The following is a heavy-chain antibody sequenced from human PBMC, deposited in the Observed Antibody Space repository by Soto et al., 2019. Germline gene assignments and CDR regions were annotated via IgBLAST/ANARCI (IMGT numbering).Heavy chain of an antibody. CDR1: GYSFTSYW. CDR3: ARSYYYDSRGYAEYYFDY. J-gene: IGHJ4*02. CDR2: IYPGDSDT. D-gene: IGHD3-22*01. Sequence: PGESLKISCKGSGYSFTSYWIGWVRQMPGKGLEWMGIIYPGDSDTRYSPSFQGQVTISADKSISTAYLQWSSLKASDTAMYYCARSYYYDSRGYAEYYFDYWGQGTLVTVSS. V-gene: IGHV5-51*01.